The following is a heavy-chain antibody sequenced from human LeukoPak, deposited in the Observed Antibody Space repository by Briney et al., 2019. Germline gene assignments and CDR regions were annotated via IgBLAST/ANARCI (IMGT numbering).Heavy chain of an antibody. CDR2: VKGDGRTT. CDR3: ATGHSYGYDY. Sequence: GGSLRLSCAASGLTFSDLWMHWVRQTPGKGLVWVALVKGDGRTTIYADSVKGRFTISRDNAKNTLYLQMNSLRADDSGVYYCATGHSYGYDYWGQGVLVTVSS. D-gene: IGHD5-18*01. CDR1: GLTFSDLW. J-gene: IGHJ4*02. V-gene: IGHV3-74*01.